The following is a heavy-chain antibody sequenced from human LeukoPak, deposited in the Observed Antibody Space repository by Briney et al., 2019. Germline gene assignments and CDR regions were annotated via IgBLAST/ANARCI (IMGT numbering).Heavy chain of an antibody. V-gene: IGHV1-69*13. CDR3: ARDLGDSSGYYGY. CDR1: GGTFSSYA. J-gene: IGHJ4*02. Sequence: ASVKVSCKASGGTFSSYAISWVRQAPGQGLEWMGGIIPTFGTANYAQKFQGRVTITADESTSTAYMELSSLRSEDTAVYYCARDLGDSSGYYGYWGQGTLVTVSS. CDR2: IIPTFGTA. D-gene: IGHD3-22*01.